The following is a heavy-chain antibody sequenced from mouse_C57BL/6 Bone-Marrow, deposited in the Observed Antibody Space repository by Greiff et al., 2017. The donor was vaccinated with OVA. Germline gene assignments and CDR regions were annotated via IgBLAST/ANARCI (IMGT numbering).Heavy chain of an antibody. CDR2: IDPSDSYT. Sequence: QVQLQQPGAELVRPGTSVKLSCKASGYTFTSYWMHWVKQRPGQGLEWIGVIDPSDSYTNYNQKFKGKATLTVDTSSSTAYMQLSSLTSDDSAVYYCARSPENYYGSSSYYFDYWGQGTTLTVSS. D-gene: IGHD1-1*01. V-gene: IGHV1-59*01. CDR3: ARSPENYYGSSSYYFDY. CDR1: GYTFTSYW. J-gene: IGHJ2*01.